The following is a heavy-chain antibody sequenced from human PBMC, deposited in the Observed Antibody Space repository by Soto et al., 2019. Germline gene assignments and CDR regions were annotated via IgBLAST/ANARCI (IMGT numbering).Heavy chain of an antibody. CDR1: GGSFSGYY. CDR3: ARFGPYYYGSGSSSTYYFDY. D-gene: IGHD3-10*01. V-gene: IGHV4-34*01. CDR2: INHSGST. Sequence: TLSLTCAVYGGSFSGYYWSWIRQPPGKGLEWIGEINHSGSTNYNPSLKSRVTISVDTSKNQFSLKLSSVTAADTAVYYCARFGPYYYGSGSSSTYYFDYWGQGTLVTVSS. J-gene: IGHJ4*02.